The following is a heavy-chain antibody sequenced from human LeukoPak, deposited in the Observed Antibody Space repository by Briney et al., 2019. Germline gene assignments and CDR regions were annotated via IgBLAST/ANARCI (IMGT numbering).Heavy chain of an antibody. CDR3: ARQGGYYDSSGLDY. D-gene: IGHD3-22*01. J-gene: IGHJ4*02. V-gene: IGHV4-39*07. Sequence: SETLSLTCTVSGDSISSTSDYWGWIRQPPGKGLEWIGSIYYSGRTYYNPSLKSRVTISVDTSRNQFSLKLSSLTAADTAVYYCARQGGYYDSSGLDYWGQGTLVTVSS. CDR1: GDSISSTSDY. CDR2: IYYSGRT.